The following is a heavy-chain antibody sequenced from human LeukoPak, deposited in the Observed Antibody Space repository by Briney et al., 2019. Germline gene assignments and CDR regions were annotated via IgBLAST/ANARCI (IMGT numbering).Heavy chain of an antibody. CDR2: ISGSGGST. V-gene: IGHV3-23*01. CDR1: GFTFSSYA. J-gene: IGHJ4*02. CDR3: AKDPPFISMIRGVIYFDY. Sequence: GGSLRLSCAASGFTFSSYAMSWVRQAPGKGLEWVSAISGSGGSTYYADSVKGRFTISRDNSKNTLNLQMNSLRAEDTAVNYCAKDPPFISMIRGVIYFDYWGQGTLVTVSS. D-gene: IGHD3-10*01.